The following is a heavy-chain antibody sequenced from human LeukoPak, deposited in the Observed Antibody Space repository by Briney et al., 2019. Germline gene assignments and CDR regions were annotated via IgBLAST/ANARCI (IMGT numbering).Heavy chain of an antibody. V-gene: IGHV3-33*01. D-gene: IGHD6-19*01. J-gene: IGHJ6*02. CDR2: IWYDGSNK. CDR3: ARAVGYSSGWYDPYYYGMDV. Sequence: GGSLRLSCAASGFTFSSYGMHWVRQAPGKGLEWVAVIWYDGSNKYYADSVKGRFTISRDNSKSTLYLQMNSLRAEDTAVYYCARAVGYSSGWYDPYYYGMDVWGQGTTVTVSS. CDR1: GFTFSSYG.